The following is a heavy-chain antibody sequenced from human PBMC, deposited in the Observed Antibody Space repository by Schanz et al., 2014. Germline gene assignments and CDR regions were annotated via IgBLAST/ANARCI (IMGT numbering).Heavy chain of an antibody. CDR3: AKDLLYGAPMPLNHLDY. CDR1: GFTVSSNH. Sequence: DVQLLESGGGLVQPGGSLRLSCAASGFTVSSNHMSWVRQAPGKGLEWVSGISGSGGSTYYADSVKGRFTISRDNSKNTLYLQMNSLRAEDTAVYYCAKDLLYGAPMPLNHLDYWGQGTLVTVSS. D-gene: IGHD2-2*01. V-gene: IGHV3-23*01. CDR2: ISGSGGST. J-gene: IGHJ4*02.